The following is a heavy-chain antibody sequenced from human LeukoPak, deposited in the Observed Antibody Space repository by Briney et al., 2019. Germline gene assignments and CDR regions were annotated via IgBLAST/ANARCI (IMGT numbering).Heavy chain of an antibody. V-gene: IGHV3-53*04. Sequence: GGSPRLSCAASGLTVSSTYMSWVRQAPGKGLEWVSIIYIGDNPHYADSVKGRFTISRHNSKNTLYLQMNSLRAEDTAVYYCARVRPWVFDYWGQGTLVTVSS. J-gene: IGHJ4*02. CDR1: GLTVSSTY. CDR3: ARVRPWVFDY. CDR2: IYIGDNP.